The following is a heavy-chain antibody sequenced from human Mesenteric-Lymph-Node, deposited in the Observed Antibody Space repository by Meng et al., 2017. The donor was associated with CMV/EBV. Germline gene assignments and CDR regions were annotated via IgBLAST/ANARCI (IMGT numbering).Heavy chain of an antibody. CDR3: ARDPYSGSYKGQV. D-gene: IGHD1-26*01. J-gene: IGHJ6*02. Sequence: GESLKISCAASGFTVSSNYVGWVRQAPGKGLEWVSLIYSGGSTYYADSMKGRFTISRDNSKNTLYLQMNSLRAEDTAVYYCARDPYSGSYKGQVWGQGTTVTVS. V-gene: IGHV3-53*01. CDR1: GFTVSSNY. CDR2: IYSGGST.